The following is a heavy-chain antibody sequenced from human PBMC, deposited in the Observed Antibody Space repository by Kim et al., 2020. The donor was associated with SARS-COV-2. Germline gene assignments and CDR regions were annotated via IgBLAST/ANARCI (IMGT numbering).Heavy chain of an antibody. Sequence: SETLSLTCAVYGGSFSGYYWSWIRQPPGKGLEWIGEINHSGSTNYNPSLKSRVTISVDTSKNQFSLKLSSVTAADTAVYYCARGRKRSGATYWGQGTLVTVSS. CDR3: ARGRKRSGATY. J-gene: IGHJ4*02. CDR2: INHSGST. V-gene: IGHV4-34*01. CDR1: GGSFSGYY. D-gene: IGHD6-19*01.